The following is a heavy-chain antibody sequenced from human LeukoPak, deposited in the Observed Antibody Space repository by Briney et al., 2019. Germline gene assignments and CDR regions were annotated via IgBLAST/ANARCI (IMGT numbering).Heavy chain of an antibody. CDR1: GFTVSNNY. V-gene: IGHV3-66*01. CDR2: MYSGGDT. CDR3: ARGYSSGWFADS. J-gene: IGHJ5*01. Sequence: PGGSLRLSCAASGFTVSNNYMSWVRQAPVKGLEWVSVMYSGGDTEYADSVKGRLTISRDNSKNTLYLQMNSLRAEDTAVYFCARGYSSGWFADSWGQGTLVTVSS. D-gene: IGHD6-19*01.